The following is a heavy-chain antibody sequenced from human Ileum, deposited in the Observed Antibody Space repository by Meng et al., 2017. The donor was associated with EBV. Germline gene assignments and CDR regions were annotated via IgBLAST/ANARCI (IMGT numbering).Heavy chain of an antibody. D-gene: IGHD3-10*01. V-gene: IGHV1-2*06. CDR2: INGNSGGT. CDR1: GYTFTGYY. CDR3: ARDQYYASGTKDY. J-gene: IGHJ4*02. Sequence: QVQLVQSGAEVKNPGASVKVSCKASGYTFTGYYIHWVRQATGQGLEWMGRINGNSGGTDYARKFRGRVTMTRDTSISTAYMELSGLRSDDTAIYYCARDQYYASGTKDYWGQGTLVTVSS.